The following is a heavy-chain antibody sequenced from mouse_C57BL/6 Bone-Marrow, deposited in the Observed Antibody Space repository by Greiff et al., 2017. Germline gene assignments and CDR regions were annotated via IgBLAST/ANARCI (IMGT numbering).Heavy chain of an antibody. CDR3: TTDGYLAHY. CDR2: IDPEDGAT. J-gene: IGHJ2*01. CDR1: GFYIKDYY. D-gene: IGHD2-3*01. Sequence: VQLKESGAELVRPGASVSLSCTASGFYIKDYYMHWVQQRPEQGLEWIGRIDPEDGATEYAPKFQGKATMTADTSSNTAYLQLSSLTSEYTAVYYCTTDGYLAHYWGQGTTLTVSS. V-gene: IGHV14-1*01.